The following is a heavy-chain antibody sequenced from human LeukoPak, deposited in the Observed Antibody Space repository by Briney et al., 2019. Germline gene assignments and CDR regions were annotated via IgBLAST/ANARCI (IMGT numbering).Heavy chain of an antibody. Sequence: GGSLRLTCAASGFTFSDYYMSWIRQAPGKGLEWVSYISTGGNYINYADSVKGRFTISRDNAKNSLYLQMNSLRAEDTAVYYCTRTRGAVAKIDYWGQGTLVTVSS. CDR2: ISTGGNYI. J-gene: IGHJ4*02. D-gene: IGHD6-19*01. V-gene: IGHV3-11*03. CDR1: GFTFSDYY. CDR3: TRTRGAVAKIDY.